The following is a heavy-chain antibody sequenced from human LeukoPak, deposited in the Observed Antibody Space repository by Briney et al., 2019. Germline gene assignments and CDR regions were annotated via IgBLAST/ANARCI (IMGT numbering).Heavy chain of an antibody. V-gene: IGHV1-8*01. Sequence: ASVKVSCKASGYTFTSYDINWVRQATGQGLEWMGWMNPNSGNTGYAQKFQGRVTMTRNTSISTAYMELSSLRSEDTAVYYCARSQGNYYGSGSYINYYYYMDVWGKGTTVTVSS. D-gene: IGHD3-10*01. J-gene: IGHJ6*03. CDR1: GYTFTSYD. CDR3: ARSQGNYYGSGSYINYYYYMDV. CDR2: MNPNSGNT.